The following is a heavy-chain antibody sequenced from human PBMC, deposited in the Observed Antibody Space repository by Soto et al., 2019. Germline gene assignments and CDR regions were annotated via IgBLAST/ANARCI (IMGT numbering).Heavy chain of an antibody. V-gene: IGHV5-51*01. J-gene: IGHJ4*02. CDR2: IYPGDSDT. CDR3: ARSYYYGSGSYSVTFDY. Sequence: GESLKISCQGSGYSFTSYWIGWVRQMPGKGLEWMGIIYPGDSDTRYSPSFQGQVTISADKSISTAYLQWSSLKASDTAMYYCARSYYYGSGSYSVTFDYWGQGTLVTVSS. CDR1: GYSFTSYW. D-gene: IGHD3-10*01.